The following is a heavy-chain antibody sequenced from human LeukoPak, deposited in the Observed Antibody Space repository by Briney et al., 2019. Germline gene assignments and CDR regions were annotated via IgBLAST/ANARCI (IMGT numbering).Heavy chain of an antibody. CDR2: IIPILGIA. D-gene: IGHD2-15*01. Sequence: SVKVSCKASGGTFSSYAISWVRQAPGQGLEWMGRIIPILGIANYAQKFQGRVTITADKSTSTAYMELSSLRSEDTAVYYCASVYCSGGSCRFDYWGQGTLVTVSS. CDR1: GGTFSSYA. V-gene: IGHV1-69*04. J-gene: IGHJ4*02. CDR3: ASVYCSGGSCRFDY.